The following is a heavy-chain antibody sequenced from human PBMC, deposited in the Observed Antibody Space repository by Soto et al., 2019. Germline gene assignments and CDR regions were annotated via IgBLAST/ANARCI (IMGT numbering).Heavy chain of an antibody. J-gene: IGHJ4*02. D-gene: IGHD1-26*01. CDR3: ARDGGRHSGGIDY. CDR1: GGTFSSYS. V-gene: IGHV1-69*01. CDR2: IIPIFGTA. Sequence: QVQLVQSGAEVKKPGSSVKVSCKASGGTFSSYSINWVRQAPGQGLEWMGEIIPIFGTANYAQKFQGRVTITAEEDTSTAYMEVSSLRSEDTAVYYCARDGGRHSGGIDYWGQGTLVTVSS.